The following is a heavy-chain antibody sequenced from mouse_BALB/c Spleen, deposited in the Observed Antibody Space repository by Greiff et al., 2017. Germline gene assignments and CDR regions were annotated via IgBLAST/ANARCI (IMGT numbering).Heavy chain of an antibody. CDR2: INPSNGGT. V-gene: IGHV1S81*02. Sequence: VQLQQSGAELVKPGASVKLSCKASGYTFTSYYMYWVKQRPGQGLEWIGEINPSNGGTNFNEKFKSKATLTVDKSSSTAYMQLSSLTSEDSAVYYCTRAGYPYYFDYWGQGTTLTVSS. J-gene: IGHJ2*01. D-gene: IGHD2-2*01. CDR3: TRAGYPYYFDY. CDR1: GYTFTSYY.